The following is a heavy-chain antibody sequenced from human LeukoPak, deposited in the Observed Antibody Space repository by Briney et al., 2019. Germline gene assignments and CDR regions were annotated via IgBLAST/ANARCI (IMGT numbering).Heavy chain of an antibody. CDR1: GYTFTSYG. V-gene: IGHV1-18*01. D-gene: IGHD2-21*01. Sequence: GASVKVSCKASGYTFTSYGISWVRQAPGQGLEWMGWISAYNGNTNYAQKLQGRVTMTTDTSTSTAYMELRSLRSDDTAVYYCARVFPRLRDYYYMDVWGKGTTVTVSS. J-gene: IGHJ6*03. CDR3: ARVFPRLRDYYYMDV. CDR2: ISAYNGNT.